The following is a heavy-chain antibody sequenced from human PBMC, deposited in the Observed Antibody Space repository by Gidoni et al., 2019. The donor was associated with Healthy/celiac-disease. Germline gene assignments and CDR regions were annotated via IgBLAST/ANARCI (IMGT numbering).Heavy chain of an antibody. CDR2: IIPIFGTA. D-gene: IGHD2-2*01. Sequence: QVQLVQSGAEVKKPGSSVKVSCKASGGTFSSYAISWVRQAPGQGLEWMGGIIPIFGTANYAQKFQGRVTITADESTSTAYRELSSLRSEDTAVYYCARDPGQYCSSTSCAALDYWGQGTLVTVSS. CDR1: GGTFSSYA. J-gene: IGHJ4*02. CDR3: ARDPGQYCSSTSCAALDY. V-gene: IGHV1-69*01.